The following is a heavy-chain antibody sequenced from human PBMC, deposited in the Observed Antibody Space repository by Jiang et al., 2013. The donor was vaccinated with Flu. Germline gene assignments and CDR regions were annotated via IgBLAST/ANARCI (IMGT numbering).Heavy chain of an antibody. CDR1: GYTFTSYY. Sequence: SGYTFTSYYMHWVRQAPGQGLEWMGIINPSGGSTSYAQKFQGRVTMTRDTSTSTVYMELSSLRSEDTAVYYCARDRDWTSSGLGGWFDPWGQGTLVTVSS. V-gene: IGHV1-46*01. D-gene: IGHD6-13*01. J-gene: IGHJ5*02. CDR3: ARDRDWTSSGLGGWFDP. CDR2: INPSGGST.